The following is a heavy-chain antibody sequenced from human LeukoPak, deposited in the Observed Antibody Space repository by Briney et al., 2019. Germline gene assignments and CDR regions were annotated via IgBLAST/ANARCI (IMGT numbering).Heavy chain of an antibody. CDR2: ISYDGSKK. Sequence: GGSLRLSCAASGFTFSSYAMHWVRQAPGKGLEWVAVISYDGSKKYYADSVKGRFTISRDNSKNTLYLQMNSLRAEDTAVYYCARRAYYYDSSGYYGGAFDYWGQGTLVTVSS. CDR3: ARRAYYYDSSGYYGGAFDY. J-gene: IGHJ4*02. CDR1: GFTFSSYA. D-gene: IGHD3-22*01. V-gene: IGHV3-30*04.